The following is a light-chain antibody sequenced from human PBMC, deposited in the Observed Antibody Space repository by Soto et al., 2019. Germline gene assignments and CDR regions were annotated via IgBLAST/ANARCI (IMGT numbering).Light chain of an antibody. CDR2: AAS. CDR3: QQYGSSPPKT. Sequence: EIVLTQSPGALSLSPGDRATLSCWASESIGDYLAWYQQRPGQAPRLLIYAASRRAAGTPHRFSGSGSGTDFTLTISRLEPEDFAVYYCQQYGSSPPKTFGQGTKVDIK. J-gene: IGKJ1*01. V-gene: IGKV3-20*01. CDR1: ESIGDY.